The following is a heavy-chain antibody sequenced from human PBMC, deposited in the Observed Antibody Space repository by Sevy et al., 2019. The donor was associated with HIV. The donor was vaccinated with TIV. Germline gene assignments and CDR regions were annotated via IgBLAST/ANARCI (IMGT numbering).Heavy chain of an antibody. CDR1: GGSINNHY. CDR3: VRGYSYRDFDY. Sequence: SETLSLTCSVSGGSINNHYWSWIQQPPGKRLEWMGYIYYSGYTKYNPSLKSRVTMSVDTSNNQFSLKLGSVTAADTAVYYCVRGYSYRDFDYWGQGTLVTVSS. CDR2: IYYSGYT. V-gene: IGHV4-59*11. D-gene: IGHD5-18*01. J-gene: IGHJ4*02.